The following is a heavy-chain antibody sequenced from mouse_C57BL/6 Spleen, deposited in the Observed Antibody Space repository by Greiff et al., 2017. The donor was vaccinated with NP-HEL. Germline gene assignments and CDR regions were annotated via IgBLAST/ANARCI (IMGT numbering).Heavy chain of an antibody. CDR3: ASGNGYLDY. Sequence: VQLQESGPELVKPGASVKISCKASGYAFSSSWMNWVKQRPGKGLEWIGRIYPGDGDTNYNGKFKGKATLTADKSSSTAYMQLSSLTSEDSAVYFCASGNGYLDYWGQGTTLTVSS. D-gene: IGHD1-1*02. CDR2: IYPGDGDT. J-gene: IGHJ2*01. CDR1: GYAFSSSW. V-gene: IGHV1-82*01.